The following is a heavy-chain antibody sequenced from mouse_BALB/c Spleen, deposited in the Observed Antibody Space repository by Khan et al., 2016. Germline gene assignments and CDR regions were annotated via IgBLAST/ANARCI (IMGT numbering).Heavy chain of an antibody. CDR3: ARDYYGYDFDY. J-gene: IGHJ2*01. D-gene: IGHD2-2*01. Sequence: EVQLQESGPELVKPGASVKMSCKASGYTFTNYVMHWVKQKPGQGLEWIGYINPYNAGTKYNEKFKGKATLTSDRSSSTAYMELSSLTSEDSVVYYCARDYYGYDFDYWGQGTTLTVSS. CDR1: GYTFTNYV. V-gene: IGHV1S136*01. CDR2: INPYNAGT.